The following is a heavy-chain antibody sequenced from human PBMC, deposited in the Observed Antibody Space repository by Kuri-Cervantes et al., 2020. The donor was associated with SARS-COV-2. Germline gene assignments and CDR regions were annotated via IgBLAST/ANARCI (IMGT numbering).Heavy chain of an antibody. Sequence: SVKVSCKASGGTFSSYAISWVRQAPGQGLEWMGGIIPIFGTANYAQKFQGRVTITTDESTSTAYMELSSLRSEDTAVYYCASRRGYSYGIAVGDAFDIWGQGTMVTVSS. D-gene: IGHD5-18*01. CDR2: IIPIFGTA. CDR1: GGTFSSYA. J-gene: IGHJ3*02. V-gene: IGHV1-69*05. CDR3: ASRRGYSYGIAVGDAFDI.